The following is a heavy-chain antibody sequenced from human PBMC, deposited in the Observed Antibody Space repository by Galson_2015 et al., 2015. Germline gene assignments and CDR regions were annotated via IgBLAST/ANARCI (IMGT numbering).Heavy chain of an antibody. V-gene: IGHV4-31*03. CDR1: GGSISSGGYY. Sequence: TLSLTCTVSGGSISSGGYYWSWIRQHPGKGLEWIGYIYYSGSTDYNPSLKSRVTISVDTSKNQFSLKLSSVTAADTAVYYCARLNGGLDYYDSSGSYYFNYWGQGTLVTVSS. CDR2: IYYSGST. D-gene: IGHD3-22*01. CDR3: ARLNGGLDYYDSSGSYYFNY. J-gene: IGHJ4*02.